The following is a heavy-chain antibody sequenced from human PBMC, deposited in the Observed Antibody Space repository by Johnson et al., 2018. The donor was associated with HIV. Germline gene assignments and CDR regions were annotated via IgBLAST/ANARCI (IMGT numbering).Heavy chain of an antibody. CDR1: GFTFSSYA. Sequence: VQLVESGGGLVQPGGSLRLSCAASGFTFSSYAMSWVRQAPGKGLEWVSAISGSGGSTYYADSVKGRFTISRDNSKNTLYLQMNSLRAEDTAVYYCVKEASRGTVTQAPDAFDIWGQGTVVTVSS. CDR2: ISGSGGST. J-gene: IGHJ3*02. V-gene: IGHV3-23*04. CDR3: VKEASRGTVTQAPDAFDI. D-gene: IGHD4-17*01.